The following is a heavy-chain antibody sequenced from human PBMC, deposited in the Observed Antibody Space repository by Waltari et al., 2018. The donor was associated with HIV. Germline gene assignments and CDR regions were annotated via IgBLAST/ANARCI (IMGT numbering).Heavy chain of an antibody. D-gene: IGHD3-10*01. CDR1: GGAFVSHP. Sequence: QVQLVQSGAAVKKPGSSVKVSCKASGGAFVSHPFNWVRQAPGQGLEWMGRAIPMFGTANYAGKFQGRDTITADKSTTTAYMELNGLRIDDTAVYYCASARETMGVDFDSWDQGTLVTVS. CDR2: AIPMFGTA. V-gene: IGHV1-69*08. J-gene: IGHJ5*01. CDR3: ASARETMGVDFDS.